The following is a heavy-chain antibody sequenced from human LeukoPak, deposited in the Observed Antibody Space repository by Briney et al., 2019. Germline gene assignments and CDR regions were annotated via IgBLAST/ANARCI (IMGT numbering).Heavy chain of an antibody. CDR3: AREGSDIVVVPAANDY. CDR2: INHSGST. D-gene: IGHD2-2*01. V-gene: IGHV4-38-2*02. Sequence: PSETLSLTCSVSGYSISSGYYWGWIRQPPGKGLEWIGEINHSGSTNYNPSLKSRVTISVDTSKNQFSLKLRSVTAADTAVYYCAREGSDIVVVPAANDYWGQGTLVAVSS. J-gene: IGHJ4*02. CDR1: GYSISSGYY.